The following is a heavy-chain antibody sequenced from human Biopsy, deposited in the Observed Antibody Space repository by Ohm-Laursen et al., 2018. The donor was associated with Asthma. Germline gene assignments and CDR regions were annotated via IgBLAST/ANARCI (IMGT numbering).Heavy chain of an antibody. CDR3: ARVQKSPGDRWFDP. J-gene: IGHJ5*02. CDR2: INPNGGAT. Sequence: SVKVSCKTSAYTFIGYHLHWVRQAPGEGLEWMGRINPNGGATIYAQKFQGRVTMTRDTSISTAYMELSRLTSDDTAVYYCARVQKSPGDRWFDPWGQGTLVTVSS. D-gene: IGHD7-27*01. V-gene: IGHV1-2*06. CDR1: AYTFIGYH.